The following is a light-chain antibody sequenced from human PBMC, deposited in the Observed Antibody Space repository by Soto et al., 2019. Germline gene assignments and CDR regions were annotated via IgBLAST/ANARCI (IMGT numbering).Light chain of an antibody. CDR3: MQDLQTPFT. CDR2: LGT. CDR1: QSLLQTNGNTY. J-gene: IGKJ4*01. Sequence: DIVMTQSPLSLPVTPGEPASISCRSSQSLLQTNGNTYLDWYLQKPGQSPQLLISLGTNRASGVPDRFSGSGSGTDFTLKISRVEAEDVGVYYCMQDLQTPFTFGGGTKVDIK. V-gene: IGKV2-28*01.